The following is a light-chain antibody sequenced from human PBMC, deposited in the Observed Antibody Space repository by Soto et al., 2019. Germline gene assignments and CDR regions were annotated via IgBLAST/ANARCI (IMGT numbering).Light chain of an antibody. Sequence: EIVLTQSPGTLYLSPGEIATLSCRASQSVAATSLAWYQQEPGQAPRLVIFGASPRDPGIPDRFTGSGSGTDFTVVIRRLEPEDFAVYYCRQYGTTPWPFGQGTKVEIK. CDR3: RQYGTTPWP. CDR2: GAS. CDR1: QSVAATS. J-gene: IGKJ1*01. V-gene: IGKV3-20*01.